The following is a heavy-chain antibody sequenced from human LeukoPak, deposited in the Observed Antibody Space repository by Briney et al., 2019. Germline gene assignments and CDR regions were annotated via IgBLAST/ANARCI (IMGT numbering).Heavy chain of an antibody. CDR2: MNPNSGNT. D-gene: IGHD3-10*01. V-gene: IGHV1-8*01. J-gene: IGHJ6*03. Sequence: ASVKVSCKASGYTFTSYDINWVRQATGQGLEWMGWMNPNSGNTGYAQKFQGRVTMTRNTSISTAYMELSSLRSEDTAVYYCARSEVGHYYGSVDYYYYMDVWGKGTTVTVSS. CDR1: GYTFTSYD. CDR3: ARSEVGHYYGSVDYYYYMDV.